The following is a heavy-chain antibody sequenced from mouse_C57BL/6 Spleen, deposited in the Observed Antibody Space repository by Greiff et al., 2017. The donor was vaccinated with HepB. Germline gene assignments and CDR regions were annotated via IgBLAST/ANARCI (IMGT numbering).Heavy chain of an antibody. CDR3: ARDEEGLRGAMDY. CDR2: ISDGGSYT. CDR1: GFTFSSYA. D-gene: IGHD1-1*01. Sequence: VQLKESGGGLVKPGGSLKLSCAASGFTFSSYAMSWVRQTPEKRLEWVATISDGGSYTYYPDNVKGRFTISRDNAKNNLYLQMSHLKSEDTAMYYCARDEEGLRGAMDYWGQGTSVTVSS. V-gene: IGHV5-4*01. J-gene: IGHJ4*01.